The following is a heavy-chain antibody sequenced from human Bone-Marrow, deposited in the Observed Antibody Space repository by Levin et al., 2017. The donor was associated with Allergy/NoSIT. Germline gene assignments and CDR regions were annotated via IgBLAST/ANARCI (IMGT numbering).Heavy chain of an antibody. J-gene: IGHJ4*02. CDR3: VRLSRDRSLSD. Sequence: GGSLRLSCAGSGFPFDNYWMSWVRQAPAQGLEWVANIKQDGSYKNYVDSVKGRFTISRDNAKNSMYLQMNSLRAEDTAVYYCVRLSRDRSLSDWGQGTLVTVSS. CDR2: IKQDGSYK. V-gene: IGHV3-7*01. CDR1: GFPFDNYW. D-gene: IGHD3-10*01.